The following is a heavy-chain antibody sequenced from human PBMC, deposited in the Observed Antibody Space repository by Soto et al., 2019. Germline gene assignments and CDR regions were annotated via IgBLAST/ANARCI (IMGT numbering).Heavy chain of an antibody. D-gene: IGHD1-26*01. CDR1: GGSITSSSYY. J-gene: IGHJ5*02. CDR3: ATQEVGGSYVYTFDP. Sequence: QLHLRESGPGLVKPSETLSLTCTVSGGSITSSSYYWGWLRPPPGKGLEWIGSIYYSGSTYYNPSIKSRVTISVDTSKNQCSLKLSSVTAADTAVYYCATQEVGGSYVYTFDPWGQGTLVTVSS. CDR2: IYYSGST. V-gene: IGHV4-39*01.